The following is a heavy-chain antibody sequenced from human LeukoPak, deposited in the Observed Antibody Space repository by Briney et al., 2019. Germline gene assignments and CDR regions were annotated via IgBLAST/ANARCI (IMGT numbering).Heavy chain of an antibody. J-gene: IGHJ4*02. D-gene: IGHD2-15*01. CDR2: IYPGDSNT. CDR3: ARGVAATY. CDR1: GYKFSSYW. V-gene: IGHV5-51*01. Sequence: GESLKISCKGSGYKFSSYWIGWVRQMPGKGLEWMGIIYPGDSNTRYSPSFQGQVTISADKSINTAYLQWSNLKASDTAMYNCARGVAATYWGQGTLVTVSS.